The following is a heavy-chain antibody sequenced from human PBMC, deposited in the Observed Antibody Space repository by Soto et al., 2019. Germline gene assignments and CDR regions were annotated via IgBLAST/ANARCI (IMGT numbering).Heavy chain of an antibody. D-gene: IGHD4-17*01. V-gene: IGHV3-74*01. Sequence: EVQLVESGGGLVQPGGSLRLSCAASGFTFSNYWIHWVRQAPGKGLVWVSRIKGDGSRIDYADSVKGRFIISRDNAKNTVCVQMNSLGDEDAAVYYCARGLPGYYGKDVWGQGTTVTVSS. CDR3: ARGLPGYYGKDV. CDR2: IKGDGSRI. J-gene: IGHJ6*01. CDR1: GFTFSNYW.